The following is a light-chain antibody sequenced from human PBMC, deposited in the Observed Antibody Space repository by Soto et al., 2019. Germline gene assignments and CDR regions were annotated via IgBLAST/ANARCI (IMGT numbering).Light chain of an antibody. V-gene: IGKV1-6*01. CDR3: LQDYTYPWT. CDR1: QAIRND. J-gene: IGKJ1*01. Sequence: AIQMTQSPSSLSASAGDRVTITCRASQAIRNDLGWYQQKPGKAPNLLIFGASNLQAGVPVRFSASGSGTNFTLTISNLQPEDFASYYCLQDYTYPWTFGQGTKVDI. CDR2: GAS.